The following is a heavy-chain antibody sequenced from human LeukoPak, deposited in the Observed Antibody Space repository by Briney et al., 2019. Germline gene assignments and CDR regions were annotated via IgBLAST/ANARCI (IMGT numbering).Heavy chain of an antibody. J-gene: IGHJ6*02. Sequence: PGRSLRLSCAASGFTFSSYGMHWVRQAPGKGLAWVAVIWYDGSNKYYADSVKGRFTISRDNSKNTLYLQMNSLRAEDTAVYYCAREHCSGGSCRNKNYYYYYGMDVWGQGTTVTVSS. D-gene: IGHD2-15*01. V-gene: IGHV3-33*01. CDR2: IWYDGSNK. CDR1: GFTFSSYG. CDR3: AREHCSGGSCRNKNYYYYYGMDV.